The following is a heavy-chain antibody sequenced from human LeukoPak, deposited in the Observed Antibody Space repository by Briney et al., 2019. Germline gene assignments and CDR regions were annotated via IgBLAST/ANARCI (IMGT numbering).Heavy chain of an antibody. V-gene: IGHV4-38-2*01. CDR2: INHSGST. CDR1: GYSISSGYY. J-gene: IGHJ4*02. D-gene: IGHD1-26*01. Sequence: PSETLSLTCAVSGYSISSGYYWSWIRQPPGKGLEWIGNINHSGSTYYNPSLKSRVTISVDTSKNQFSLNLSSVTAADTAVYYCAGGIVGVHAYWGQGTLVTVSS. CDR3: AGGIVGVHAY.